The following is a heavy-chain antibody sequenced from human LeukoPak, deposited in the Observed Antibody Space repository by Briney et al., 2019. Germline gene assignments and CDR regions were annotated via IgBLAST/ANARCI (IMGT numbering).Heavy chain of an antibody. Sequence: GGSLRLSCAASGLTVSSSYMSWVRQAPGKGLEWVSVIYSGGSTYYADSVKGRFTISRDNSKNTLYLQMNSLRAEDTAVYYCARDLHYYGSGSSTRPNYYYYGMDVWGKGTTVTVSS. CDR1: GLTVSSSY. CDR2: IYSGGST. D-gene: IGHD3-10*01. CDR3: ARDLHYYGSGSSTRPNYYYYGMDV. J-gene: IGHJ6*04. V-gene: IGHV3-53*01.